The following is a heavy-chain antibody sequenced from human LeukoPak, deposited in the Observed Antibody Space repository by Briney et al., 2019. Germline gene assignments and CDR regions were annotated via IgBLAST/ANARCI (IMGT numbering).Heavy chain of an antibody. Sequence: PGGSLRLSCAVSGFTCSSCWMNWARQAPGKGLEWVATVSEDGTAKFYEDSVKGRFTISRDNTRGSLDLQMNSLTVEDTAVYYCESPATAWGQGTLVTVSS. J-gene: IGHJ5*02. CDR3: ESPATA. V-gene: IGHV3-7*01. CDR2: VSEDGTAK. CDR1: GFTCSSCW.